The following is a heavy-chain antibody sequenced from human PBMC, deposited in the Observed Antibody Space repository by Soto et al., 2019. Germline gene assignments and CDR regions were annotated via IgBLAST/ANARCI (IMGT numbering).Heavy chain of an antibody. D-gene: IGHD6-19*01. J-gene: IGHJ4*02. CDR3: AHGSGWLSDY. CDR1: GFSLTSPAVG. V-gene: IGHV2-5*02. CDR2: IYWDDDK. Sequence: QITLKESGPTLVKPTQPLTLTCTFSGFSLTSPAVGVNWIRQPPGKALEWLALIYWDDDKQYSPSLKSRLTITQDTSKNQVVLTMTNMDPVDTATYYCAHGSGWLSDYWGQGTLVTVSS.